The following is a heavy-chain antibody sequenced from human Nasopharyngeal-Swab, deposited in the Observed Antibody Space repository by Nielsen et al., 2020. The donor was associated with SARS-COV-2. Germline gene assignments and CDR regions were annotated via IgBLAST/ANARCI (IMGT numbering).Heavy chain of an antibody. J-gene: IGHJ3*02. D-gene: IGHD3-22*01. CDR1: GFTFSNYS. CDR3: ARDQYYYDSSGPAFDI. Sequence: GESLKISCAASGFTFSNYSMNWVRQAPGKGLEWVSYISSSGSTIYYADSVKGRFTISRDNAKNSLYLQMNSLRAEDTAVYYCARDQYYYDSSGPAFDIWGQGTMVTVSS. V-gene: IGHV3-48*04. CDR2: ISSSGSTI.